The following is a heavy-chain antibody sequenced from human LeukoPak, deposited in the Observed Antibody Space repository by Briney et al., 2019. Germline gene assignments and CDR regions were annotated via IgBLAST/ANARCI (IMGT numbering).Heavy chain of an antibody. CDR1: GFTFSSYT. J-gene: IGHJ4*02. CDR2: ITSRSNYI. Sequence: GGSLRLSCAASGFTFSSYTMTWVRQAPGKGLEWVSSITSRSNYIYYADSMKGRITISRDNAENSLYLQMNNLRAEDTAVYYCTRELSSSWYIADWGQGTLVTVSS. V-gene: IGHV3-21*01. CDR3: TRELSSSWYIAD. D-gene: IGHD6-13*01.